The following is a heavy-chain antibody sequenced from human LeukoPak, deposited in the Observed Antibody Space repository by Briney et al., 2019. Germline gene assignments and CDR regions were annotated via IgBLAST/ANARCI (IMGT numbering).Heavy chain of an antibody. CDR3: AKEKSRIVVVPGDAFDI. CDR1: GFTFSSYA. CDR2: ISGSSGST. D-gene: IGHD2-2*01. J-gene: IGHJ3*02. V-gene: IGHV3-23*01. Sequence: GGSLRLSCAASGFTFSSYAMSWVRQAPGKGLEWVSAISGSSGSTYYADSVKGRFTISRDNSKNTLYLQMNSLRAEDTAVYYCAKEKSRIVVVPGDAFDIWGQGTMVTVSS.